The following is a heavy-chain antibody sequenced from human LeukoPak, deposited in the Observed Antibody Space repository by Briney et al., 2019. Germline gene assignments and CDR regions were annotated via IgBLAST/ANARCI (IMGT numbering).Heavy chain of an antibody. D-gene: IGHD1-26*01. Sequence: SETLSLTCTVSGGSISSYYWSWIRQPPGKGLEWIGYIYYSGSTNYNPSLKSRVTISVDTSKNQFSLKLSSVTAADTAVYYCAALVEATSLDYWGQGTLVTVSS. CDR1: GGSISSYY. V-gene: IGHV4-59*08. CDR3: AALVEATSLDY. CDR2: IYYSGST. J-gene: IGHJ4*02.